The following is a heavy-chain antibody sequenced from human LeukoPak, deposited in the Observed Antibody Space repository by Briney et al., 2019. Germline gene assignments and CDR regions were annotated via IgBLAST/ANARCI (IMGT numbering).Heavy chain of an antibody. CDR2: ISSNGANT. J-gene: IGHJ4*02. CDR3: VRSPVAEYYFDY. Sequence: GGSLRLSCSASGFTFSSYALPWVRQPPGKGLEYVSAISSNGANTYYADSVKGRFTISRDNSKNTLYLQMSSLRAEDTAVYYCVRSPVAEYYFDYWGQGTLVTVSS. V-gene: IGHV3-64D*08. D-gene: IGHD2-15*01. CDR1: GFTFSSYA.